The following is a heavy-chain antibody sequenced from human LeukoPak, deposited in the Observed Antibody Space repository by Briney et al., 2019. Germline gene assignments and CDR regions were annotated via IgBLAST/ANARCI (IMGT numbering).Heavy chain of an antibody. J-gene: IGHJ5*02. Sequence: KPSETLSLTCIVSGGSISSGDYYWSWIRQHPGKGLEWIGYIYYSGSTYYNPSLKSRVTISVDTSKNQFSLKLSSVTAADTAVYYCARSPYYYGSGGYGREVFIWFDPWGQGTLVTVSS. D-gene: IGHD3-10*01. CDR1: GGSISSGDYY. CDR2: IYYSGST. CDR3: ARSPYYYGSGGYGREVFIWFDP. V-gene: IGHV4-31*03.